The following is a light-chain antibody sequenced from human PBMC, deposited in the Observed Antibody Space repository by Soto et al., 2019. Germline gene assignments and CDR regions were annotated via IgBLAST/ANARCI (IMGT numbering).Light chain of an antibody. V-gene: IGLV1-40*01. CDR2: GST. CDR1: TSNIGAGYD. CDR3: QSHDSSLSGSV. J-gene: IGLJ2*01. Sequence: QSVLTQPPSVSGAPGQRVTISCTGSTSNIGAGYDVHWYQQLPGTAPKPLIYGSTNRPSGVPDRFSGSKSGTSASRAITGFQAEDEADYYCQSHDSSLSGSVFGGGTKLTVL.